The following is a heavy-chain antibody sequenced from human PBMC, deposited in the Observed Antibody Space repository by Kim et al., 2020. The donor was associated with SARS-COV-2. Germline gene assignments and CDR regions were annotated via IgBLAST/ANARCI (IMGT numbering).Heavy chain of an antibody. Sequence: SETLSLTCGVYGGSLSGSHWSWIRQPPGKGLEWIGDVTHRGVINYNPSLKNRLSISADTSKNQFSLKLTSVTAADTAVYYCWGLIVVRPSITLSDYWGQGTLVTVSS. CDR2: VTHRGVI. D-gene: IGHD2-2*01. CDR1: GGSLSGSH. V-gene: IGHV4-34*01. CDR3: WGLIVVRPSITLSDY. J-gene: IGHJ4*02.